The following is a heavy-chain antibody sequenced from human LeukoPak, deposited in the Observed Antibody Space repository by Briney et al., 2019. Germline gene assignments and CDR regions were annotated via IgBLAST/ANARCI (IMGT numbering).Heavy chain of an antibody. Sequence: GGSLRLSCAASGFTVSGTHMSWVRKAPGKGLEWVSAIYTGGTTYYSDSVEGRFTISRDKSKNTLYLQMDSLRVEDTAVYYCARDQATSGGGLDSWGQGTLVTVSS. CDR1: GFTVSGTH. CDR3: ARDQATSGGGLDS. J-gene: IGHJ4*02. CDR2: IYTGGTT. D-gene: IGHD3-16*01. V-gene: IGHV3-53*01.